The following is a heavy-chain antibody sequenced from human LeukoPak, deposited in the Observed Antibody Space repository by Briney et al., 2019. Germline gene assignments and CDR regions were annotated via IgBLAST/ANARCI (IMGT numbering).Heavy chain of an antibody. J-gene: IGHJ4*02. V-gene: IGHV1-18*01. Sequence: ASVKVSCKASGYTFTSYGISWVRQAPGQGLEWMGWSSAYNGNTNYAQKLQGRVTMTTDTSTSTAYMELRSLRSDDTAVYYCARGGNSGWRTPNDDYWGQGTLVTVSS. CDR3: ARGGNSGWRTPNDDY. CDR2: SSAYNGNT. D-gene: IGHD6-19*01. CDR1: GYTFTSYG.